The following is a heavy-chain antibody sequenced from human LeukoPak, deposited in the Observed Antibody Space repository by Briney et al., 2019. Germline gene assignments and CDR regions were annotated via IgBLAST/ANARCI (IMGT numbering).Heavy chain of an antibody. CDR3: ARGERGYSYAFDI. CDR2: IYHSGST. V-gene: IGHV4-4*02. D-gene: IGHD5-18*01. J-gene: IGHJ3*02. CDR1: GGSISSSDW. Sequence: SGTLSLTCAVSGGSISSSDWWSWVRQPPGKGLAWIGEIYHSGSTNYNPSLKSRVTISVDKSKNQFSLKLSSVTAADTAVYYCARGERGYSYAFDIWGQGTMVTVSS.